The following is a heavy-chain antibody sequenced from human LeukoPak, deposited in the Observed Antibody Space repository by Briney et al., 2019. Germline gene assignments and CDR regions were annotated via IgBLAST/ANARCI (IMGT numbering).Heavy chain of an antibody. CDR3: ARSEGGGYCSSISCFLVTSYGMDV. V-gene: IGHV1-8*01. CDR2: MNPNSGNT. CDR1: GYTFTSYD. J-gene: IGHJ6*02. D-gene: IGHD2-2*01. Sequence: ASVKVSCKASGYTFTSYDINWVRQATGQGLEWTGWMNPNSGNTGYAQKFQGRVTMTRNTSISTAYMELSSLRSEDTAVYYCARSEGGGYCSSISCFLVTSYGMDVWGQGTTVTVSS.